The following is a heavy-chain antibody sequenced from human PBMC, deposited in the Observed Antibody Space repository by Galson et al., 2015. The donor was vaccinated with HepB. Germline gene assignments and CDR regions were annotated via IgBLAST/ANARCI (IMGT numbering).Heavy chain of an antibody. CDR1: RLTFSNAW. J-gene: IGHJ3*01. Sequence: SLRLSCAASRLTFSNAWMTWVRQAPGKGLEWVGRIISKTDGGTTEYSAPVKGRFTISRDDSKNTAYMQMNSLKTEDTAVYYCTTERAGAFDVWGQGAMVTVSS. V-gene: IGHV3-15*01. CDR2: IISKTDGGTT. CDR3: TTERAGAFDV.